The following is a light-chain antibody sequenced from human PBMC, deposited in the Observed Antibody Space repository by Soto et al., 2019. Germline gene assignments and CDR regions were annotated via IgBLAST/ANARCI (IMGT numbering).Light chain of an antibody. J-gene: IGKJ4*01. CDR1: QDISNY. Sequence: DIQMTQSPSSLSASVGDRVTITCRASQDISNYLNWYQQKPGKAPKLLIYDASNLETGVPSRFSGRGSGTDFTFSISSLQPEDIATYYCQQYDNVPLSFGGGSKVEIK. V-gene: IGKV1-33*01. CDR3: QQYDNVPLS. CDR2: DAS.